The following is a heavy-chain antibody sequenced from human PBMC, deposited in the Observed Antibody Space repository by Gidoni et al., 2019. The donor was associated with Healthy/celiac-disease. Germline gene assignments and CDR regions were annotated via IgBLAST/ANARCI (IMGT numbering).Heavy chain of an antibody. CDR1: GFTVSSKY. D-gene: IGHD2-21*02. Sequence: EVQLVESGGGLVQPGGSLRLSCAASGFTVSSKYMSWVRRAPGKGLEWVSVIYSVGSTYYADSVKGRFTISRDNSKNTLYLQMNSLRAEDTAVYYCARVDIVVVTGFDYWGQGTLVTVSS. J-gene: IGHJ4*02. CDR3: ARVDIVVVTGFDY. V-gene: IGHV3-66*01. CDR2: IYSVGST.